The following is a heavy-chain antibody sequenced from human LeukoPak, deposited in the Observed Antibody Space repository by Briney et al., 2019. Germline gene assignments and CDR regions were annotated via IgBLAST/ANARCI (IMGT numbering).Heavy chain of an antibody. CDR2: ISYRGNS. D-gene: IGHD3-10*01. Sequence: SETLSLTCAVYGGSFSGYYWGWIRQPPGKGLEWIGSISYRGNSYYNASLKSRVNISVDTARNQFSLKLSSVTAAGTAVYYCARRTTMVRGEYFDFWGQGTLVTVSS. CDR3: ARRTTMVRGEYFDF. V-gene: IGHV4-39*01. J-gene: IGHJ4*02. CDR1: GGSFSGYY.